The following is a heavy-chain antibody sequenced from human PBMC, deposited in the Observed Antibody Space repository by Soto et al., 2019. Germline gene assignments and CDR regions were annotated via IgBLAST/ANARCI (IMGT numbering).Heavy chain of an antibody. J-gene: IGHJ4*02. CDR1: GFSISSGFY. V-gene: IGHV4-38-2*02. D-gene: IGHD6-13*01. CDR2: IYHSGTT. CDR3: ARGMNPQDY. Sequence: ETLSLTCNVSGFSISSGFYWGWVRQPPGKGLEWIGAIYHSGTTYFNPSLKSRVTMAIDTSKNQFSLSLASVAAADTAMYYCARGMNPQDYWGQGTLVTVSS.